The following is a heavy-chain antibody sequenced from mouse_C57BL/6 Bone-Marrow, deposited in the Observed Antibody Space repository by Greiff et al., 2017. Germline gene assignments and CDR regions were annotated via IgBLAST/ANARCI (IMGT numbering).Heavy chain of an antibody. D-gene: IGHD1-1*01. J-gene: IGHJ3*01. CDR2: IDPENGDT. CDR1: GFNIKDDY. V-gene: IGHV14-4*01. CDR3: TTDTTVVAPAY. Sequence: EVKVVESGAELVRPGASVKLSCTASGFNIKDDYMHWVKQRPEQGLEWIGWIDPENGDTEYASKFQGKATITADTSSNTAYLQLSSLTSEDTAVYYCTTDTTVVAPAYWGQGTLVTVSA.